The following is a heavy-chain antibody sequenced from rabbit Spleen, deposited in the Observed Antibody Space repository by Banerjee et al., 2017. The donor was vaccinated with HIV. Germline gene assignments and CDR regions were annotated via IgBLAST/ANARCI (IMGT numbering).Heavy chain of an antibody. Sequence: QQQLVESGGGLVKPGASLTLTCKASGFSFSSGYYISWVRQAPGKGLEWIGCMYPDGVGSTAYASWAKGRFTISKSSSTTVTLQMTSLTVADTATYFCARDTGSSFSSYGMDLWGQGTLVTFS. D-gene: IGHD8-1*01. CDR3: ARDTGSSFSSYGMDL. V-gene: IGHV1S45*01. CDR1: GFSFSSGYY. CDR2: MYPDGVGST. J-gene: IGHJ6*01.